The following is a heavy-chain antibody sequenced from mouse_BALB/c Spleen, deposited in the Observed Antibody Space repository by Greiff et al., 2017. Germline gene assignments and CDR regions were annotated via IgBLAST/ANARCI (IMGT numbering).Heavy chain of an antibody. V-gene: IGHV3-2*02. Sequence: EVKLEESGPGLVKPSQSLSLTCTVTGYSITSDYAWNWIRQFPGNKLEWMGYISYSGSTSYNPSLKSRISITRDTSKNQFFLQLNSVTTEDTATYYCASYDYGASFAYWGQGTLVTVSA. J-gene: IGHJ3*01. CDR1: GYSITSDYA. CDR2: ISYSGST. CDR3: ASYDYGASFAY. D-gene: IGHD2-4*01.